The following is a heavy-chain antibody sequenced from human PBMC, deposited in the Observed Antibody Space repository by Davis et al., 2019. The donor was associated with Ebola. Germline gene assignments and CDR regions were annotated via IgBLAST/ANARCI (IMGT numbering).Heavy chain of an antibody. Sequence: PGGSLRLSCAASGFTFSNAWMSWVRQAPGKGLEWVGRIKSKTDGGTTDYAAPVKGRFTISRDDSKNTLYLQMNSLKTEDTAVYYCTTLSAESVRGVAFDYWGQGTLVTVSS. J-gene: IGHJ4*02. D-gene: IGHD3-10*01. CDR2: IKSKTDGGTT. CDR1: GFTFSNAW. CDR3: TTLSAESVRGVAFDY. V-gene: IGHV3-15*01.